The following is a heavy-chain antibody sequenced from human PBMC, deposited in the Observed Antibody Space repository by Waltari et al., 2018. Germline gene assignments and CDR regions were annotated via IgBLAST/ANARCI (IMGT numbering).Heavy chain of an antibody. J-gene: IGHJ5*02. D-gene: IGHD3-22*01. V-gene: IGHV3-23*01. CDR1: RFIFSSYA. CDR3: AKAHFYDTSGYIEH. Sequence: EVQVLESGGDLVQPGGSLRLPCAASRFIFSSYALNWVRQAPGKGLEWVSGINGYGDKTYYADSVKGRFTLSRDNSKNTLTLQMNNLRGEDTAIYYCAKAHFYDTSGYIEHWGQGTLVTVSS. CDR2: INGYGDKT.